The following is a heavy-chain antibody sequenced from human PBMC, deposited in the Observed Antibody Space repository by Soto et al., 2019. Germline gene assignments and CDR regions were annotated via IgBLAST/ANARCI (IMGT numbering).Heavy chain of an antibody. CDR2: INHSGST. D-gene: IGHD3-10*01. J-gene: IGHJ6*02. V-gene: IGHV4-34*01. CDR3: ARVSGIYYYSMDV. CDR1: GGSFSGYY. Sequence: SDTLSLTCAVYGGSFSGYYWSWIRQPPGKGLEWIGEINHSGSTNYNPSLKSRVTISVDTSKNQFSLKLSSVTAADTAVYYCARVSGIYYYSMDVWGQGTTVTVSS.